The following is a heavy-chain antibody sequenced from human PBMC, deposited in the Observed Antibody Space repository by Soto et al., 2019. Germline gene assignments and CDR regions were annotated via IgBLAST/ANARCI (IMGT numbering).Heavy chain of an antibody. J-gene: IGHJ4*02. CDR3: ARRAGNRRGYPIDS. Sequence: QVQLQESGPGLVKPSQTLSLTCAVSGGSIRSDGSYWTWIRQLPGGGLEWIGYIYYSGSTSYNPSLESRASISVASSENQFSLGLTSVTAADTAVYYCARRAGNRRGYPIDSWGQGTLVTVSS. D-gene: IGHD5-18*01. V-gene: IGHV4-31*11. CDR1: GGSIRSDGSY. CDR2: IYYSGST.